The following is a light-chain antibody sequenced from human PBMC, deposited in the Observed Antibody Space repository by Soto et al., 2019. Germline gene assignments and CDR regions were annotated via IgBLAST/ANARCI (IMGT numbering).Light chain of an antibody. V-gene: IGLV1-40*01. CDR3: QSWGV. J-gene: IGLJ2*01. CDR1: SSNIGAGYD. CDR2: GNS. Sequence: QSVLTQPPSVSGAPGQRVTISCTGSSSNIGAGYDVHWYQQLPGTAPKLLIYGNSNRPSGVPDRFSGSKSGTSASLVITGLQAEDEADYYCQSWGVFGGGTKVTVL.